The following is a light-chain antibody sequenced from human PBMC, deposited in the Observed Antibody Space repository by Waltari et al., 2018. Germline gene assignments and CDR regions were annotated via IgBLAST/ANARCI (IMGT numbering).Light chain of an antibody. CDR3: QQSYSVPPYT. J-gene: IGKJ2*01. CDR1: QSISNY. V-gene: IGKV1-39*01. CDR2: SAS. Sequence: DIQITQSPSSLSASAGARVTITCRASQSISNYLNWYQQKPGKAPKVLIYSASALQSGVPSRFSGSGSGTDFTLTISSLQPEDFATYYCQQSYSVPPYTFGQGTKLEIK.